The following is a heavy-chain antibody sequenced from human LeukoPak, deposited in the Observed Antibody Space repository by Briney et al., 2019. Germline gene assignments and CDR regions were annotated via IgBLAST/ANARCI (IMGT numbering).Heavy chain of an antibody. V-gene: IGHV4-34*01. CDR1: VGSFSGYY. CDR2: INHSGST. D-gene: IGHD2-2*01. CDR3: ARGNKIAPYGIVVVSAAARGWFDT. Sequence: SETLSLTCAVYVGSFSGYYWSWIRQPPGKGLEWVGEINHSGSTNYNPSLKSRVTISVDTSKNQFSLKLSSVTAADTAVYYCARGNKIAPYGIVVVSAAARGWFDTWGQGTLVTVSS. J-gene: IGHJ5*02.